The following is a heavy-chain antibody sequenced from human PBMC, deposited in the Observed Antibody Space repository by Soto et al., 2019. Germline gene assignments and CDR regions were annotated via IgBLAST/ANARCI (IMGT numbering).Heavy chain of an antibody. J-gene: IGHJ4*02. D-gene: IGHD2-21*02. V-gene: IGHV1-3*04. Sequence: GASVKVSCKASGYAFSSYAMHWVRQAPGQRLEWMGWINIGSGNTEYSQNFQDRITITRDTSASTVYMELSRLRSEDTAVYYCARSIVVVTALDYWGQGTLVTVSS. CDR1: GYAFSSYA. CDR2: INIGSGNT. CDR3: ARSIVVVTALDY.